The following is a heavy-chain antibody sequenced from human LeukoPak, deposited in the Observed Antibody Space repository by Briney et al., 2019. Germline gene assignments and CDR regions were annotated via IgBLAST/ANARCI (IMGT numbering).Heavy chain of an antibody. CDR1: GFTFSSSW. CDR3: ARGFEF. V-gene: IGHV3-7*01. Sequence: GGSLRLSCAASGFTFSSSWMNWVRQAPGKGLEWVANTKPDGSEKSYVDSVKGRFTISRDNAKNSLYLQMNSLRAEDTAMYYCARGFEFCGQGTLVSVSS. J-gene: IGHJ4*02. CDR2: TKPDGSEK.